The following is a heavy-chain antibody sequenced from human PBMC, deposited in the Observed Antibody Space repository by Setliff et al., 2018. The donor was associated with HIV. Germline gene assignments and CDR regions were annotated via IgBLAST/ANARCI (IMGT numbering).Heavy chain of an antibody. CDR3: AVVVGGYAYRSSWYFHY. V-gene: IGHV3-15*01. CDR2: IKSKTGGGTT. Sequence: PGGSLRLSCAASGFTSSNAWMSWVRQAPGKGLEWVGRIKSKTGGGTTDYAAPVKGRFTISRDDSKNTLSLQMNSLKTEDTAVYYCAVVVGGYAYRSSWYFHYWGQGILVTVSS. J-gene: IGHJ4*02. CDR1: GFTSSNAW. D-gene: IGHD6-13*01.